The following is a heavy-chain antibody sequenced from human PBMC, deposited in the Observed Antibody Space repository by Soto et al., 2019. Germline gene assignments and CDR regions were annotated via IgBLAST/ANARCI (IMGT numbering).Heavy chain of an antibody. J-gene: IGHJ6*02. D-gene: IGHD6-19*01. CDR3: ARHGQWLVTGYFYYGMDV. CDR2: IYYSGST. Sequence: LSLTCTVSGGSISNGGYYWSWIRQHPGKGLEWIGYIYYSGSTYYNPSLKSRVTISVDTSKNQFSLKLTSVTAADTAVYYCARHGQWLVTGYFYYGMDVWGQGTTVTVSS. V-gene: IGHV4-31*03. CDR1: GGSISNGGYY.